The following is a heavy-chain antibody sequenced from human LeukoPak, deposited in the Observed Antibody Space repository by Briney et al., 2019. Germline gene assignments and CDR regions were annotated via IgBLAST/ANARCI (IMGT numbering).Heavy chain of an antibody. V-gene: IGHV3-21*01. Sequence: GGSLRLSCAASGFTFSSYSMNWVPQAPGKGLEWVSSISSSSSYIYYADSVKDRFTISRDNAKNSLYLQMNSLRAEDTAVYYCARVGAVAGTYYYYYGMDVWGQGTTVTVSS. D-gene: IGHD6-19*01. CDR2: ISSSSSYI. CDR3: ARVGAVAGTYYYYYGMDV. CDR1: GFTFSSYS. J-gene: IGHJ6*02.